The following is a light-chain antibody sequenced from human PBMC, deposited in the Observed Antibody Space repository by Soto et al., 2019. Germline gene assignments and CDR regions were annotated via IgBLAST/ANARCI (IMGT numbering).Light chain of an antibody. CDR1: QTIAYNF. CDR3: QHYGDSSST. CDR2: DAS. Sequence: IVLTQSPGTLSVSPGEVATLSCGDSQTIAYNFLAWYQQKPGLAPRLLVYDASKRATGIPDRFSGSGSGTDFTLNITTLEPEVFAVYYCQHYGDSSSTFGGGTRVEI. J-gene: IGKJ4*01. V-gene: IGKV3D-20*01.